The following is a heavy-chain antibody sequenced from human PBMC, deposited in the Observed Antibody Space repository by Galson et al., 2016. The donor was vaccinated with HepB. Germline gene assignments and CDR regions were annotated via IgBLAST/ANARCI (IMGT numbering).Heavy chain of an antibody. CDR3: ARGRSLWDDYYGMDV. J-gene: IGHJ6*02. CDR1: GGSISSRDYY. Sequence: ETLSLTCTVSGGSISSRDYYWGLIRQPPGKGLEWLASISYSGTTYYNPSLKSRLTMSVDTSRNQFSLELTSVTAADTAVYFCARGRSLWDDYYGMDVWGQGTTVTVSS. CDR2: ISYSGTT. D-gene: IGHD1-26*01. V-gene: IGHV4-39*07.